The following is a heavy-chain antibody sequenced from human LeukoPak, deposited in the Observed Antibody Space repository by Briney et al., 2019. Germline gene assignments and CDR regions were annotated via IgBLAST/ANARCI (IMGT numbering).Heavy chain of an antibody. J-gene: IGHJ4*02. D-gene: IGHD1-26*01. CDR1: GGSISSFF. Sequence: PSETLSLTCTVSGGSISSFFWSRVPQPPGKGLEWIGYIYYSGSTNYNPSLKSRVTISVDTSKNQFSLKLSSVTTADTAVYYCARGGGSYGYWGQGTLVTVSS. V-gene: IGHV4-59*01. CDR3: ARGGGSYGY. CDR2: IYYSGST.